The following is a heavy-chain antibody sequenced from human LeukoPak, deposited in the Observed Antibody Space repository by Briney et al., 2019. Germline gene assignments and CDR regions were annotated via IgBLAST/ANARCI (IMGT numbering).Heavy chain of an antibody. CDR2: IPRSGDST. CDR1: GFTFSSYA. J-gene: IGHJ4*02. D-gene: IGHD6-19*01. Sequence: GGSLRLSCAASGFTFSSYAMSWVRQAPGKGLEGVSTIPRSGDSTYYADSVKGRFTISRDNSKNTLYLQMHSLRAEDTAVYYCAKRHSSGWYYFDYWGQGTLVTVSS. CDR3: AKRHSSGWYYFDY. V-gene: IGHV3-23*01.